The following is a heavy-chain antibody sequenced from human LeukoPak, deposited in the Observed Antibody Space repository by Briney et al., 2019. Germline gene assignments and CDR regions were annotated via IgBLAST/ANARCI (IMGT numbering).Heavy chain of an antibody. CDR1: GYTFTGYY. V-gene: IGHV1-2*02. CDR2: INPNSGGT. CDR3: AEGGPTGYSSQFDP. D-gene: IGHD6-19*01. J-gene: IGHJ5*02. Sequence: GASVKVSCKASGYTFTGYYMHWVRQAPGQGLEWMGWINPNSGGTNYAQKFQGRVTMTRDTSISTAYMELSRLRSDDAAVYYCAEGGPTGYSSQFDPWGQGTLVTVSS.